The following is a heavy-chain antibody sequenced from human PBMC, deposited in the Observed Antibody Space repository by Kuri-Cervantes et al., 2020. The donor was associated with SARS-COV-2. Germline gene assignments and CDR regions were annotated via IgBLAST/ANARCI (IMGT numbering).Heavy chain of an antibody. Sequence: GSLRLSCAVSGYSIRSGYYWGWIRQPPGKGLEWIGYIYYSGSTNYNPSLKSRVTISVDTSKNQFSLKLSSVTAADTAVYYCARAVAAAGPFYDYWGQGTLVTVSS. J-gene: IGHJ4*02. V-gene: IGHV4-38-2*01. CDR1: GYSIRSGYY. CDR2: IYYSGST. D-gene: IGHD6-13*01. CDR3: ARAVAAAGPFYDY.